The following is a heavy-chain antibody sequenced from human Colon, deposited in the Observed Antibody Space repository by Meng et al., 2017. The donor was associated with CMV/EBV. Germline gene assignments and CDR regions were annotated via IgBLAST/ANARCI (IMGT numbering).Heavy chain of an antibody. CDR3: TTETPAAYYLDS. J-gene: IGHJ4*02. V-gene: IGHV1-46*01. CDR2: KYEDAGRK. D-gene: IGHD2-15*01. CDR1: GFNISTEY. Sequence: KARGFNISTEYMNGGRQDPGKGLEWMGVKYEDAGRKSGPQKFKGRLTMTSDTSRSTFFLELTSLTSEDTAFYYCTTETPAAYYLDSWGPGTLVTVSS.